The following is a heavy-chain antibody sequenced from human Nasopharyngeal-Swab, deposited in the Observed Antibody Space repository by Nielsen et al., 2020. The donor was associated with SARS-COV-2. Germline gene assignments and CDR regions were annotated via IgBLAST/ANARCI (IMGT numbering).Heavy chain of an antibody. CDR2: INSAGEG. V-gene: IGHV3-53*01. Sequence: GEALKIYCADSGFSISSTFINWVRQAPGKGLEWISLINSAGEGVYGDSVKGRFTISRDTSKNTVSLQMNSLRAEDTAVYYCATGACDYWGQGALVTVSS. CDR3: ATGACDY. J-gene: IGHJ4*02. CDR1: GFSISSTF.